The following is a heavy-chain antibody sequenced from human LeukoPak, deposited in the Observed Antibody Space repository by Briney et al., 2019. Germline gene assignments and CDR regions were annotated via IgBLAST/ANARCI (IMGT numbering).Heavy chain of an antibody. CDR1: GYTFTSYY. J-gene: IGHJ4*02. D-gene: IGHD6-13*01. CDR3: ARVNRIAAAGLPY. V-gene: IGHV1-2*02. CDR2: INPNSGGT. Sequence: ASVKVSCKASGYTFTSYYMHWVRQAPGQGLEWMGWINPNSGGTNYAQKFQGRVTMTRDTSISTAYMELSRLRSDDTAVYYCARVNRIAAAGLPYWGQGTLVTVSS.